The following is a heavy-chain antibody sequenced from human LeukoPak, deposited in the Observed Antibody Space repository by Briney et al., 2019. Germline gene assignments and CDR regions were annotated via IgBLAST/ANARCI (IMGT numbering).Heavy chain of an antibody. V-gene: IGHV3-23*01. Sequence: GGSLRLSCAVSGFTFSSYEMSWVRQAPGKGLEWVSAISGSGGSTYYADSVKGRFTISRDNSKNTFNLQMNSLRAEDTALYYCAKDFHGDFPYFFDYWGQGTLVTVSS. CDR2: ISGSGGST. CDR3: AKDFHGDFPYFFDY. J-gene: IGHJ4*02. CDR1: GFTFSSYE.